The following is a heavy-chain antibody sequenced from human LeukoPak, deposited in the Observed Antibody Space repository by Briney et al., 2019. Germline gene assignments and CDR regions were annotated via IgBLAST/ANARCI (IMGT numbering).Heavy chain of an antibody. V-gene: IGHV4-4*09. J-gene: IGHJ6*03. CDR2: IYTSGST. CDR1: GGSISSYY. Sequence: SETLSLTCTVSGGSISSYYWSWIRQPPGKGLEWIGYIYTSGSTNYNPSLKSRVTISVDTSKNQSSLKLSSVTAADTAVYYCARHGITIFGVVKSPYYYYYYMDVWGKGTTVTVSS. CDR3: ARHGITIFGVVKSPYYYYYYMDV. D-gene: IGHD3-3*01.